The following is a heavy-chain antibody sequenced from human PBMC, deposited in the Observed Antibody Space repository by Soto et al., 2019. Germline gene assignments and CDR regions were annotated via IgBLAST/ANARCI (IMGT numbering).Heavy chain of an antibody. D-gene: IGHD4-17*01. CDR3: ARDPDDDYDFDY. CDR2: INPSGGST. Sequence: ASVKVSCKASGYTFTSYYMHWVRQAPGQGLEWMGIINPSGGSTSYAQKFQGRVTMTRDTSTSTAYMELGSLRSDDTAVYYCARDPDDDYDFDYWGQGTLVTVSS. V-gene: IGHV1-46*01. CDR1: GYTFTSYY. J-gene: IGHJ4*02.